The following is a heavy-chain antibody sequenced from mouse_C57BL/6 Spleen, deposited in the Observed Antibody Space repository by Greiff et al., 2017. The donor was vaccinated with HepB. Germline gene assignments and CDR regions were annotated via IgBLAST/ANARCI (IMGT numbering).Heavy chain of an antibody. CDR2: FYPGSGSI. J-gene: IGHJ3*01. CDR1: GYTFTEYT. V-gene: IGHV1-62-2*01. CDR3: ARHEEADDGFLFAY. D-gene: IGHD2-3*01. Sequence: QVHVKQSGAELVKPGASVKLSCKASGYTFTEYTIHWVKQRSAQGLEWIGWFYPGSGSIKYNEKFKDKATLTADKSSSTVYMELSRLTSEDSAVYFCARHEEADDGFLFAYWGQGTLVTVSA.